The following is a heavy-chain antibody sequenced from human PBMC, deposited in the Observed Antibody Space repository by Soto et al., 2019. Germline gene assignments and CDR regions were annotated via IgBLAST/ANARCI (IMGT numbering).Heavy chain of an antibody. CDR2: ISYDGSNK. V-gene: IGHV3-30-3*01. D-gene: IGHD3-10*01. Sequence: VAVISYDGSNKYYADSVKGRFTISRDNSKNTLYLQMNSLRAEDTAVYYCARGGTMVRGVPHPYKRYYFDYWGQGTLVTVSS. J-gene: IGHJ4*02. CDR3: ARGGTMVRGVPHPYKRYYFDY.